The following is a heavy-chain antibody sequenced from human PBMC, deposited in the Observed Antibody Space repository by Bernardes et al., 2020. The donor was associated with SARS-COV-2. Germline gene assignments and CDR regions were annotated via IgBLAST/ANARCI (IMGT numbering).Heavy chain of an antibody. CDR2: IYGSGNT. Sequence: GSLRLSCAASGFTFSNNYMNWVRQAPGKGLEWVSVIYGSGNTNYVDSVKGRFTVSSDSPKNTVCVQMNSLGVEDTAVYYCASRSSGHSNWYFDLWGRGTLVTVSS. CDR1: GFTFSNNY. J-gene: IGHJ2*01. CDR3: ASRSSGHSNWYFDL. V-gene: IGHV3-66*01. D-gene: IGHD3-22*01.